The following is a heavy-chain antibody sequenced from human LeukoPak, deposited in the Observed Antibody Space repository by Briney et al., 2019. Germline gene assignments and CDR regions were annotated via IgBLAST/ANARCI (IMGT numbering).Heavy chain of an antibody. Sequence: GGSLRLSCAASGFTFSDYYMSWIRQAPGKGLEWVSYISSSSSYTNYADSVKGRFTISRDNAKNTLYLQMNSLRAEDTAVYYCARDQSIAGPTTADYWGQGTLVTVSS. D-gene: IGHD1-26*01. CDR1: GFTFSDYY. CDR2: ISSSSSYT. CDR3: ARDQSIAGPTTADY. V-gene: IGHV3-11*06. J-gene: IGHJ4*02.